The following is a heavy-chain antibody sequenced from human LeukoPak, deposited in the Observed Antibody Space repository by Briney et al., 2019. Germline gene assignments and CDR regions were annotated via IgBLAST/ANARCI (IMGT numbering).Heavy chain of an antibody. D-gene: IGHD2-2*01. J-gene: IGHJ5*02. CDR2: IYPVDSDT. CDR1: GYSFTSYW. CDR3: ARQRGYCSSTSCYAENWFDP. V-gene: IGHV5-51*01. Sequence: GESLKISCKGSGYSFTSYWISWVRQMPGKGLEWMGIIYPVDSDTRYSPSFQGQVTISADKSISTAYLQWSSLKASDTAMYYCARQRGYCSSTSCYAENWFDPWGQGTLVTVSS.